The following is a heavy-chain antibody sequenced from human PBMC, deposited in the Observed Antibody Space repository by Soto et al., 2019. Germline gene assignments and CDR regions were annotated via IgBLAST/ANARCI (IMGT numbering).Heavy chain of an antibody. J-gene: IGHJ6*02. V-gene: IGHV4-61*01. CDR1: GGSISSSSYY. CDR2: IYYSGST. D-gene: IGHD6-13*01. CDR3: ARERTTGYSSSWSNSYYYYYGMDV. Sequence: SETLSLTCTVSGGSISSSSYYWGWIRQPPGKGLEWIGHIYYSGSTNYNPSLKSRVTILVDTSKNQFSLKLSSVTAADTAVYYCARERTTGYSSSWSNSYYYYYGMDVWGQGTTVTVSS.